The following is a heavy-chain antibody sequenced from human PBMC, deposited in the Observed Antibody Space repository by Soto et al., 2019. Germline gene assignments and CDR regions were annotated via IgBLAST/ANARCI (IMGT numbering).Heavy chain of an antibody. CDR2: ISGSGGST. D-gene: IGHD5-18*01. CDR1: GFTFSSYA. J-gene: IGHJ4*02. CDR3: AKAPARIQLCTQKSPHVTPLVS. V-gene: IGHV3-23*01. Sequence: GGSLRLSCAASGFTFSSYAMSWVRQPPGKGLEWVSAISGSGGSTYYADSVKGRFTISRDNSKNTLYLQMNSLGAEDTAVYYCAKAPARIQLCTQKSPHVTPLVSWGQGTLVTSPQ.